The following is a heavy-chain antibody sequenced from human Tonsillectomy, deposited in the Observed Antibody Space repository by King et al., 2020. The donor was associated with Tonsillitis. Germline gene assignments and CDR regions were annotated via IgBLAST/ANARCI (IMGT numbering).Heavy chain of an antibody. CDR1: GFTFGDYA. Sequence: VQLVESGGGLVKPGRSLRLSCTASGFTFGDYAMSWFRQAPGKGLEGVGFIRSKAYGGTTEYAASVKGRFTISRDDSKSIAYLQMNSLKTEDTAVYYCTSVDTYYYDSGASYYFDYWGQGTLVTVSS. CDR2: IRSKAYGGTT. CDR3: TSVDTYYYDSGASYYFDY. D-gene: IGHD3-22*01. J-gene: IGHJ4*02. V-gene: IGHV3-49*05.